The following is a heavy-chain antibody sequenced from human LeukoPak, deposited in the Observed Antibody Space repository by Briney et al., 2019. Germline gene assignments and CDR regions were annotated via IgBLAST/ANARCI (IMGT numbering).Heavy chain of an antibody. CDR2: IYYSGST. CDR3: AKSGGYGLIDY. J-gene: IGHJ4*02. Sequence: SQTLSLTCAVSGGSISSGGYSWSWIRQPPGKGLEWIGNIYYSGSTYYNESLESRVTISIDTSKNQFSLKLNSVTAADTAMYYCAKSGGYGLIDYWGQGTLVTVSS. V-gene: IGHV4-30-2*03. CDR1: GGSISSGGYS. D-gene: IGHD1-26*01.